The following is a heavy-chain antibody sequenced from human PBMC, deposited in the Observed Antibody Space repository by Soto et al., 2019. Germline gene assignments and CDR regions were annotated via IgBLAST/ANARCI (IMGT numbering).Heavy chain of an antibody. CDR1: GFTFSNYG. CDR2: IWYDGSGQ. V-gene: IGHV3-33*03. Sequence: QVQLVESGGGVVQPGRSLRLSCVVSGFTFSNYGMHWVRQAPGKGLEWVADIWYDGSGQRYADSVKGRFTISRDNSKSTLYLQMNSLRVEDTAVYYCARGMGYYYYGMDVWGQGTTVTVSS. CDR3: ARGMGYYYYGMDV. D-gene: IGHD3-16*01. J-gene: IGHJ6*02.